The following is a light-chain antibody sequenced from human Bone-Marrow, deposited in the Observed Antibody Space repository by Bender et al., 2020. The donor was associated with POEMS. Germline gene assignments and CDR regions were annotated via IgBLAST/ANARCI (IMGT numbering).Light chain of an antibody. J-gene: IGLJ2*01. CDR1: SSNIGAGYD. Sequence: QSVLTQPPSVSGAPGQRVTISCTGSSSNIGAGYDVQWYQQLPGTAPKLLIYLNTNRPSGVPDRFSGSQSGTSASLAITGLQADDEGDYYCSSYGGAATPVLFGGGTKLTVL. V-gene: IGLV1-40*01. CDR3: SSYGGAATPVL. CDR2: LNT.